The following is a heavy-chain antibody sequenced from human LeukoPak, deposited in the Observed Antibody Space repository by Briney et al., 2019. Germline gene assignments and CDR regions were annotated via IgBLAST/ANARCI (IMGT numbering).Heavy chain of an antibody. CDR2: IYSGGST. CDR1: GFTVSSNY. D-gene: IGHD5-18*01. V-gene: IGHV3-53*01. Sequence: GGSLRLSCAASGFTVSSNYMSWVRQAPGKGLEWVSVIYSGGSTYYADSVRGRFTISRDNSKNTLYLQMNSLRAEDTAVYYCAICVDTAMVTDKPPAYCYYYMDVWGKGTTVTVSS. J-gene: IGHJ6*03. CDR3: AICVDTAMVTDKPPAYCYYYMDV.